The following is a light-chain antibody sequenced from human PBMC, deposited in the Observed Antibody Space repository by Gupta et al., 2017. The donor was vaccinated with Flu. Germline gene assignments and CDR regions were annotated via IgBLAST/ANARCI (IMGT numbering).Light chain of an antibody. V-gene: IGLV7-46*01. CDR3: LLYLDSGLV. Sequence: GTVTLTCGSSTGAVTRDECPYWFQQKPGQAPMTRILKTNYKHSWTPARFSGSLLGGKAALTLSGAQAEDEAEYFCLLYLDSGLVFGGGTKLTVL. CDR1: TGAVTRDEC. J-gene: IGLJ3*02. CDR2: KTN.